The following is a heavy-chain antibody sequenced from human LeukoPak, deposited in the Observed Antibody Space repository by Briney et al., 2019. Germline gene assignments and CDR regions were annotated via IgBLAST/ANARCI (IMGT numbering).Heavy chain of an antibody. D-gene: IGHD1-26*01. CDR1: SGSISRYY. CDR3: ARYIVSYPHDAFDI. Sequence: PSETLSLTYTVSSGSISRYYWSWIRQPPGKGLEWIGYIHYSGSTSYNPSLKSRVTISVDTSKKQFSLKLSSVTAADTAFYYCARYIVSYPHDAFDIWGQGTMVTVSS. J-gene: IGHJ3*02. CDR2: IHYSGST. V-gene: IGHV4-59*01.